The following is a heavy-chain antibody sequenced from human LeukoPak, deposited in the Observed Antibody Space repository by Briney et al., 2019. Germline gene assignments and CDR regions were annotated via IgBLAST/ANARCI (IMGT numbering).Heavy chain of an antibody. D-gene: IGHD1/OR15-1a*01. CDR3: ARLLGRVTTFDY. CDR1: GFSFSGYL. J-gene: IGHJ4*02. V-gene: IGHV3-7*01. CDR2: IFEDGITK. Sequence: SGGSLRLSCAASGFSFSGYLLSWVRQAPGKGLEWVATIFEDGITKYYDDSVRGRFTISRDNAEKSLYLEMTSLRTEDTAVYYCARLLGRVTTFDYWGKGTLVTVSS.